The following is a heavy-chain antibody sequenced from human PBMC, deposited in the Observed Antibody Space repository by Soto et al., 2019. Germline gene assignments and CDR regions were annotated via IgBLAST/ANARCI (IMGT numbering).Heavy chain of an antibody. CDR3: ARDPPNDKTQLDYGMDV. V-gene: IGHV3-23*01. J-gene: IGHJ6*02. Sequence: GGSLRLSCASSGFTFSSYTMNWVRQAPGKGLEWVSLISARGGSTYYADSVKDRFTISIDNSKNTLYLQMNSLRAEDTGVYYCARDPPNDKTQLDYGMDVWGQGTAVTVSS. CDR2: ISARGGST. D-gene: IGHD2-2*01. CDR1: GFTFSSYT.